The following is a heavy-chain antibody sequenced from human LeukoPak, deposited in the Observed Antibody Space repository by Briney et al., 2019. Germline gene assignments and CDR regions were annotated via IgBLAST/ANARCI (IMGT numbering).Heavy chain of an antibody. CDR3: ARARGSWQSDY. D-gene: IGHD6-13*01. Sequence: SETLSLTCTVSGGSISSSSYYWGWIRQPPGKGLEWIGSIYYSGSTYYNPSLKSRVTISVDTSKNQFSLKLSSVTAADTAVYYCARARGSWQSDYWGQGTLVTVSS. CDR2: IYYSGST. J-gene: IGHJ4*02. CDR1: GGSISSSSYY. V-gene: IGHV4-39*07.